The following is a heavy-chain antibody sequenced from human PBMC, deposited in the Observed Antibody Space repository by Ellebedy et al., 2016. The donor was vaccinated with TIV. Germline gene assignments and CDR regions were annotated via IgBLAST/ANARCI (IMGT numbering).Heavy chain of an antibody. V-gene: IGHV3-21*01. Sequence: GGSLRLSCAASGFTFSRYTINWVRQAPGTGLDWVSSISGNTNYIHYAGSVKGRFTISRDNAKNALYLQMNSLGAEDTAVYYCARDYYGSGTRFDYWGQGTLVTVSS. CDR1: GFTFSRYT. D-gene: IGHD3-10*01. J-gene: IGHJ4*02. CDR2: ISGNTNYI. CDR3: ARDYYGSGTRFDY.